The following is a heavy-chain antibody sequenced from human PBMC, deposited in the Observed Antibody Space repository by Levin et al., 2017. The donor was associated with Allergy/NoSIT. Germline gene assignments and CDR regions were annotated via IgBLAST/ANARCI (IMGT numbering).Heavy chain of an antibody. CDR2: LLFLFFLL. Sequence: SLRLSCAASGFTFSTYAMSWVRQAPGTCRDGFSFLLFLFFLLSSASSFKGRFTISRDNSKNTLYLQMNSLRAEDTAVYYCAKGANDYPWEYYYYGMDGWGQGTTVTASS. CDR3: AKGANDYPWEYYYYGMDG. J-gene: IGHJ6*02. V-gene: IGHV3-23*01. D-gene: IGHD4-11*01. CDR1: GFTFSTYA.